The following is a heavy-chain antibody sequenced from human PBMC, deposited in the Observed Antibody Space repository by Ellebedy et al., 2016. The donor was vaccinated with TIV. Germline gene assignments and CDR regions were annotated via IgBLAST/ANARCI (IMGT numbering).Heavy chain of an antibody. J-gene: IGHJ4*02. Sequence: PGRSLRLSCAASGFTFSSYWMSWVRQAPGKGLEWVANIKQDGTEKYYVDSVKGRFTISRDNAKNSLYLQMNSLRAEDTAVYYCARVTTLATGTGYYFDYWGQGTLVTVSS. D-gene: IGHD4-17*01. CDR1: GFTFSSYW. V-gene: IGHV3-7*01. CDR3: ARVTTLATGTGYYFDY. CDR2: IKQDGTEK.